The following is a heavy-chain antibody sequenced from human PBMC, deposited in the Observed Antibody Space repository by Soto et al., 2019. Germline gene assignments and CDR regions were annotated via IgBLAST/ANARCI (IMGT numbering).Heavy chain of an antibody. J-gene: IGHJ4*01. V-gene: IGHV3-13*04. CDR1: GFTLSNYD. CDR2: IGPAGDT. Sequence: EVQLVVSGGALVQPVGSLRLSCAASGFTLSNYDMHWVRQATGKGLEWVSAIGPAGDTYYPGSVKGRFTISRENANTSLDLQMNSRRAADRTVYYCARSRGADFDYWGHRTLVTVSS. D-gene: IGHD3-10*01. CDR3: ARSRGADFDY.